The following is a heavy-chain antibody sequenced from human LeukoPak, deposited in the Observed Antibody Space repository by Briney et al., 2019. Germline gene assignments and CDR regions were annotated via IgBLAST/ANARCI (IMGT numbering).Heavy chain of an antibody. CDR2: IYHSGST. J-gene: IGHJ3*02. CDR3: ARDQTVAGTAGAFDI. Sequence: PSETLSLTCTVSGGSISSGGYYWSWIRQPPGKGLEWIGYIYHSGSTYYNPSLKSRVTISVDRSKNQFSLKLSSVTAADTAVYYCARDQTVAGTAGAFDIWGQGTMVTVSS. CDR1: GGSISSGGYY. V-gene: IGHV4-30-2*01. D-gene: IGHD6-19*01.